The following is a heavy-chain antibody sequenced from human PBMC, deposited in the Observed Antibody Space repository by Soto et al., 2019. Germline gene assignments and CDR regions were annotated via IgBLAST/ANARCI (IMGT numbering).Heavy chain of an antibody. Sequence: SETLSLTCTVSCGSISSYYWSCIRQPPWKGLEWVGYIYYSGSTNYNPSLKSRVTISVDKSKNQFSLKLSSVTAADTAVYYCARSLLEKGYCNNGVCPNWFDPWGQGPLATVS. CDR3: ARSLLEKGYCNNGVCPNWFDP. CDR2: IYYSGST. V-gene: IGHV4-59*01. J-gene: IGHJ5*02. CDR1: CGSISSYY. D-gene: IGHD2-8*01.